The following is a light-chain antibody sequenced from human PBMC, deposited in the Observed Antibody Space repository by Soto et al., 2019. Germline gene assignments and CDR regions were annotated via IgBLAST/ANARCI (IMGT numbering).Light chain of an antibody. J-gene: IGKJ1*01. CDR2: KVS. V-gene: IGKV2-30*01. CDR1: QSLVSSDGNTY. Sequence: DVVMTQSPLSLPVPLGQPASISCRSSQSLVSSDGNTYLSWFQQRPGQSPRRLIYKVSNRDSGVPDRISGSGSGTDFTLKISRVEAEDVGVYYCIQGTHWPPWTFGQGTEVEIK. CDR3: IQGTHWPPWT.